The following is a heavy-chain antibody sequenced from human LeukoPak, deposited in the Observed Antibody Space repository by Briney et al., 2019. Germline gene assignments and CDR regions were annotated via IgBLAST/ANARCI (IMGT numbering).Heavy chain of an antibody. Sequence: GGSLRLSCAASGFTFSSYSMNWVRQAPGKGLEWVSYISSSSSTIYYADSVKGRFTISRDNSKNTLYLQMNSLRAEDTAVYYCAKGPWLAYPYYFDYWGQGTLVTVSS. CDR2: ISSSSSTI. CDR3: AKGPWLAYPYYFDY. V-gene: IGHV3-48*01. CDR1: GFTFSSYS. D-gene: IGHD6-19*01. J-gene: IGHJ4*02.